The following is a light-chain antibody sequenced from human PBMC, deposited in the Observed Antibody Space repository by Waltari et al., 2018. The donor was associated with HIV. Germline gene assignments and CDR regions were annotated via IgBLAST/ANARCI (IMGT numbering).Light chain of an antibody. CDR1: TSNLPRNN. Sequence: QSVLTQSPSASGTPGQRVTIHCFGTTSNLPRNNLKCYQQFPGTAPKLLIYSNDQRPSGVPDRFSGSKSDYSASLAISWLQSEDDGDYYCATWDDSLNGQVFGSGTKVTVL. J-gene: IGLJ1*01. V-gene: IGLV1-44*01. CDR3: ATWDDSLNGQV. CDR2: SND.